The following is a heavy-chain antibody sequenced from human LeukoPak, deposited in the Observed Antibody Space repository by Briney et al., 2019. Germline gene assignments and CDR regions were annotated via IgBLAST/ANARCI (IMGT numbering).Heavy chain of an antibody. CDR3: ASSLRYYYDSSGYYYIDNFDY. Sequence: GGSLRLSCAASGFTFSSYEMNWVRQAPGKGLEWVSYISSSGSTIYYADSVKGRFTISRDNAKNSLYLQMNSLRAEDTAVYYCASSLRYYYDSSGYYYIDNFDYWGQGTLVTVSS. D-gene: IGHD3-22*01. J-gene: IGHJ4*02. CDR2: ISSSGSTI. V-gene: IGHV3-48*03. CDR1: GFTFSSYE.